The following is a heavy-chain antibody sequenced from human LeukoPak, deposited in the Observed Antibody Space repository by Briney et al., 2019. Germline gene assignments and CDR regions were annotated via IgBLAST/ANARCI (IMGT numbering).Heavy chain of an antibody. CDR2: IYSGGST. J-gene: IGHJ4*02. CDR1: GDSISSGYYH. D-gene: IGHD3-10*01. Sequence: PSQTLSLTCTVSGDSISSGYYHWSWIRQPAGKGLEWIGRIYSGGSTNYNPSLKSRITISVDTSKNQFSLKLSSVTAADTAVYYCARLAGSYSRWGQGTLVTVSS. CDR3: ARLAGSYSR. V-gene: IGHV4-61*02.